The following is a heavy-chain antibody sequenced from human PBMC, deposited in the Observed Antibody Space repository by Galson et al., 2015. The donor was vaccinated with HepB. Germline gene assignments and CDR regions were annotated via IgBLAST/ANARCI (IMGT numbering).Heavy chain of an antibody. V-gene: IGHV1-18*04. CDR3: ARDIEEGMWYPGASDY. J-gene: IGHJ4*02. CDR1: GYSFTSYG. CDR2: ISAYNANT. D-gene: IGHD1-26*01. Sequence: SVKVSCKASGYSFTSYGISWVRQAPGQGLKWMGWISAYNANTNYAQKLQGRVTMTTDTSTSTAYMELMSLRSDDTAVYYCARDIEEGMWYPGASDYWGQGTLVTVSS.